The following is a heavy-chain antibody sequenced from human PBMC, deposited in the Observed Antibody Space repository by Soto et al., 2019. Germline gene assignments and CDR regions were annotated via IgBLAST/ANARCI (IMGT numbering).Heavy chain of an antibody. CDR3: ASLMVGTTSYYYGMDV. V-gene: IGHV3-48*02. CDR1: GFTFSSYS. J-gene: IGHJ6*02. D-gene: IGHD1-1*01. Sequence: EVQLVESGGGLVQPGGSLRLSCAASGFTFSSYSMNWVRQAPGKGLEWVSYISSSSSTIYYADSVKGRFTISRDNAKNSLYLKMNSLRDEDTAVYYCASLMVGTTSYYYGMDVWGQGTTVTVSS. CDR2: ISSSSSTI.